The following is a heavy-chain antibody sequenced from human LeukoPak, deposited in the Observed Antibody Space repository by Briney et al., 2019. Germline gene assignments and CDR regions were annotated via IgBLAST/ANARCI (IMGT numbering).Heavy chain of an antibody. CDR2: IDHGGVT. V-gene: IGHV4-61*02. D-gene: IGHD1-26*01. CDR3: ARGHDYYSEYFQY. J-gene: IGHJ1*01. Sequence: PSETLSLTCTVSGASIDFESYYWTWVRQSAGKGLEWIGRIDHGGVTNYNPSLQSRVTISLDTSQKQFSLKLDSVTAADTAVYYCARGHDYYSEYFQYWGQGTLVSVSS. CDR1: GASIDFESYY.